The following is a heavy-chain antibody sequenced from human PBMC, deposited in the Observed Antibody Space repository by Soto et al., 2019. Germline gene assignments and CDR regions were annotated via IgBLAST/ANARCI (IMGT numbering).Heavy chain of an antibody. CDR3: ARDGYGDYGHLLDY. CDR2: IWYDGSNK. V-gene: IGHV3-33*01. CDR1: GFTFSSYG. D-gene: IGHD4-17*01. J-gene: IGHJ4*02. Sequence: QVQLVESGGGVVQPGRSLRLSCAASGFTFSSYGMHWVRQAPGKGLEWVAVIWYDGSNKYYADSVKGRFTISRDNSKNTLYLQMNSLRAEDTAVYYCARDGYGDYGHLLDYWGQGTLVTVSS.